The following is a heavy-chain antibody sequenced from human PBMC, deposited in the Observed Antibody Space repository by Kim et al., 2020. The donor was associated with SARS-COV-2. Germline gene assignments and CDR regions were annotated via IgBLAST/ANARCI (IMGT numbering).Heavy chain of an antibody. D-gene: IGHD2-2*03. Sequence: SVKGRFTNSRDKAKNTLYLQVNNVRADDTAVYYCARVGFTDSRYNWFYPWGQGTLVTVSS. CDR3: ARVGFTDSRYNWFYP. V-gene: IGHV3-74*01. J-gene: IGHJ5*02.